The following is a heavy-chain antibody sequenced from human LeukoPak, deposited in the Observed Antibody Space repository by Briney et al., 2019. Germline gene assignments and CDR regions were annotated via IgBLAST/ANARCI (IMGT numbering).Heavy chain of an antibody. V-gene: IGHV3-23*01. CDR3: AKDPSAYDSSGYYYPNWFDP. D-gene: IGHD3-22*01. J-gene: IGHJ5*02. Sequence: GSLRLSCAASGFTFSSYAMSWVRQAPGKGLEWVSAISGSGGSIYYADSVKGRFTISRDNSKNTLYLQMNSLRAEDTAVYYCAKDPSAYDSSGYYYPNWFDPWGQGTLVTVSS. CDR2: ISGSGGSI. CDR1: GFTFSSYA.